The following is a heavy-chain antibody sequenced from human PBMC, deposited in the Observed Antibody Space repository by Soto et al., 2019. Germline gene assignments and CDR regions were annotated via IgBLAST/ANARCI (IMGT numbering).Heavy chain of an antibody. CDR3: AGASTWHPGAFDI. Sequence: NPSETLSLTCTVSGGSISSYYWSWIRQPPGKGLEWIGYIYYSGSTNYNPSLKSRVTISVDTSKNQFSLKLSSVTAADTAVYYCAGASTWHPGAFDIRVQGTTVT. CDR1: GGSISSYY. J-gene: IGHJ3*02. CDR2: IYYSGST. D-gene: IGHD5-12*01. V-gene: IGHV4-59*08.